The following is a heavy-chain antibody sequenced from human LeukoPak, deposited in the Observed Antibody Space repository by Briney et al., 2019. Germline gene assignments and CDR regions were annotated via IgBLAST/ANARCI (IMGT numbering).Heavy chain of an antibody. J-gene: IGHJ4*02. V-gene: IGHV1-8*01. Sequence: ASAKVSCKTSGYTFTSHDINWVRQASGQGLEWMGWMNPNSAATGYAQKFQGRVTMTRNTSISTAYMELNGLRSEDTAVYYCARGADYGGNFDNWGQGTLVTVSA. CDR3: ARGADYGGNFDN. CDR1: GYTFTSHD. D-gene: IGHD4-23*01. CDR2: MNPNSAAT.